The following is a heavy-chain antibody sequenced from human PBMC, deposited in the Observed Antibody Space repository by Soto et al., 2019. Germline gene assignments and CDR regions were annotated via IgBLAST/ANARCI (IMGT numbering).Heavy chain of an antibody. V-gene: IGHV2-5*02. J-gene: IGHJ4*02. CDR2: IYWDDDK. CDR3: AHSGAYGEFDYFDY. Sequence: QITLKESGPTLVKPTQTLTLTCTFSGFSLSTSGVGVGWIRQPPGKALEWLALIYWDDDKRYSPSLKSRLTITKDPSKNQVVLTMTNMDPVDTATYHCAHSGAYGEFDYFDYWGQGTLVTVSS. D-gene: IGHD3-10*01. CDR1: GFSLSTSGVG.